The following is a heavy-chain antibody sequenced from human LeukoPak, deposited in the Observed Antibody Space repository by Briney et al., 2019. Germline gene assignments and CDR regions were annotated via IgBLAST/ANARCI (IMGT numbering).Heavy chain of an antibody. D-gene: IGHD2/OR15-2a*01. Sequence: GGSLRLSCAASGFTFRSSWMTWVRQAPGKGLEWVANINQDGSERYYVDSAKARFTMSRDNAKNSLYLQMNSLRAEDTAVYFCARDNRALALYAYDIWGQGTMVTVSS. CDR2: INQDGSER. V-gene: IGHV3-7*03. CDR1: GFTFRSSW. J-gene: IGHJ3*02. CDR3: ARDNRALALYAYDI.